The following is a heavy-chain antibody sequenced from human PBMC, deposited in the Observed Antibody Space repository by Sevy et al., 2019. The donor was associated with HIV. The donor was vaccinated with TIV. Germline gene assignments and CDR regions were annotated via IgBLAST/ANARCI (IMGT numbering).Heavy chain of an antibody. CDR3: ARDLPPLDYYGSGSYYTSDY. Sequence: ASVKVSCKASGYTFTSHGISWVRQAPGQGLEWVGWISTYNDDTKYAQKVQGRVTMTTDTSTITVFMELRSLRSDDTVIYYCARDLPPLDYYGSGSYYTSDYWGQGTLVTVSS. CDR1: GYTFTSHG. V-gene: IGHV1-18*01. J-gene: IGHJ4*02. CDR2: ISTYNDDT. D-gene: IGHD3-10*01.